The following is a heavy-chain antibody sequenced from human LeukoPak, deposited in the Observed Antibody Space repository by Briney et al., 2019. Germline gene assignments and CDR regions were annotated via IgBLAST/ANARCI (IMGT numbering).Heavy chain of an antibody. CDR3: ARGFAVMVYDSVHFDY. CDR2: IYYSGST. Sequence: SSETLSLTCTVSGGSISSSSYYWGWIRQPPGKGLEWIGSIYYSGSTYYNPSLKSRVTISVDTSKNQFSLKLSSVTAADTAVYYCARGFAVMVYDSVHFDYWGQGTLVTVSS. J-gene: IGHJ4*02. CDR1: GGSISSSSYY. V-gene: IGHV4-39*07. D-gene: IGHD2-8*01.